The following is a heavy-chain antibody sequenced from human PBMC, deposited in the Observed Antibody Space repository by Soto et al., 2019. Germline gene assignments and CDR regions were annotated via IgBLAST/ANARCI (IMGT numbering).Heavy chain of an antibody. CDR2: FYYSGST. V-gene: IGHV4-39*01. J-gene: IGHJ4*02. Sequence: KASETLSLTCTVSGGSISSSSYYWGWIRQPPGKGLEWIGSFYYSGSTYYNPSLKSRVTISVDTSKNQFSLKLSSVTAADTAVYYCATDNNGWSYNLYYFDYWGQGTLVTVSS. CDR1: GGSISSSSYY. D-gene: IGHD6-19*01. CDR3: ATDNNGWSYNLYYFDY.